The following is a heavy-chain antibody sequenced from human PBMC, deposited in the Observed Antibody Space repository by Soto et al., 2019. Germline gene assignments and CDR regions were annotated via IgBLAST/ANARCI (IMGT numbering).Heavy chain of an antibody. CDR2: INAGSGNT. J-gene: IGHJ5*02. CDR3: ARGYIFGRNWFDP. Sequence: QVRLVQSGAEVKRPGASVKVSCKASGYTFTDSIIHWVRQAPGQGLEWIGWINAGSGNTKYSQRFQDRVTITRDTSANTAYMELSSLRSEDTAVYYCARGYIFGRNWFDPWGQGTLVTVSS. D-gene: IGHD5-18*01. CDR1: GYTFTDSI. V-gene: IGHV1-3*01.